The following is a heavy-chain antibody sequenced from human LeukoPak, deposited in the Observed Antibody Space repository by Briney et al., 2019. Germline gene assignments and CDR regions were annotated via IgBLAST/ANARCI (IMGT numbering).Heavy chain of an antibody. CDR1: GFTFSSYA. CDR2: ISGSGGST. J-gene: IGHJ4*02. D-gene: IGHD3-22*01. Sequence: GGSLRLSCAASGFTFSSYAMSWVRQAPGKGLEWVSAISGSGGSTYYADSVKGRFTISRDNSKNTLYLQMNSLRAEDTAVHYCARDSGYYRTPPDFWGQGTLVTVSS. V-gene: IGHV3-23*01. CDR3: ARDSGYYRTPPDF.